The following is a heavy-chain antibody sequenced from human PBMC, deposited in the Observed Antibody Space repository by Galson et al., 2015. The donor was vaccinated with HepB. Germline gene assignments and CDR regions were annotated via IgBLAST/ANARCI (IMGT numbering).Heavy chain of an antibody. CDR1: GYTFTTYV. J-gene: IGHJ4*02. CDR2: IDPANGIT. V-gene: IGHV1-3*01. CDR3: ARGSEYSDY. Sequence: SVKVSCKASGYTFTTYVLHWVRQAPGQRLEWMGWIDPANGITIQSQKFQGRVTITRDTSASTAYMELSSLRSEGTAVYYCARGSEYSDYWGQGTLVTVSS. D-gene: IGHD2/OR15-2a*01.